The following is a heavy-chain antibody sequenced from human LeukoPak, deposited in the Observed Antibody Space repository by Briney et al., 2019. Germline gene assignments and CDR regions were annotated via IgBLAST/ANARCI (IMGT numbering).Heavy chain of an antibody. CDR1: GFTVSSNY. CDR3: ARAVGSWFGELFGWFDP. CDR2: ISSSDSYI. Sequence: GGSLRLSCAASGFTVSSNYMSWVRQAPGKGLEWVSSISSSDSYIYYADSVKGRFTISRDNAKNSLFLQMNSLRAEDTAVYYCARAVGSWFGELFGWFDPWGQGTLVTVSS. J-gene: IGHJ5*02. V-gene: IGHV3-21*04. D-gene: IGHD3-10*01.